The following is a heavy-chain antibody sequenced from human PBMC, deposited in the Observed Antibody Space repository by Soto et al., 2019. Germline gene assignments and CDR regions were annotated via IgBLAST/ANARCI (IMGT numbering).Heavy chain of an antibody. Sequence: QVQLVQSGAEVKKPGASVKVSCKASGYTFTSYDINWVRQATGQGLEWMGWMNPNSGNTGYAQKFQGRVTMTRNTAISTAYMELSSLGSEDTAVYYCASRGGATPYYFYGMDVWGQGTTVTVSS. CDR2: MNPNSGNT. CDR3: ASRGGATPYYFYGMDV. CDR1: GYTFTSYD. V-gene: IGHV1-8*01. D-gene: IGHD1-26*01. J-gene: IGHJ6*02.